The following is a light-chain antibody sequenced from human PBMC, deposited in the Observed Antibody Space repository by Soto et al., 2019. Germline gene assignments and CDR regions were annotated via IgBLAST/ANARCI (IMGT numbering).Light chain of an antibody. CDR1: QSISSY. CDR3: QQRGT. Sequence: DIQMTQSPSSLSASVGDRVTITCRASQSISSYLNWYQQKPGKAPKLLIYAASSLQSGVPSRFSGSGSGTDFTLTISSLQPKDFATYYCQQRGTFGPGTKVDIK. V-gene: IGKV1-39*01. CDR2: AAS. J-gene: IGKJ3*01.